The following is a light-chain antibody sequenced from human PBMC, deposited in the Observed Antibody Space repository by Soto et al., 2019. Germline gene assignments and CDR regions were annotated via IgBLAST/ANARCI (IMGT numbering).Light chain of an antibody. CDR2: EVT. V-gene: IGLV2-8*01. J-gene: IGLJ2*01. CDR1: SRDVGGYNY. CDR3: TSYAGSNNFVV. Sequence: QSALTQPPSASGSPGQSVTISCTGTSRDVGGYNYVSWYKQHPGKAPQLMIYEVTKRPSGVPELFSGSKSGNTASLTVSGLQAEDEADYYCTSYAGSNNFVVFGGGNKLTVL.